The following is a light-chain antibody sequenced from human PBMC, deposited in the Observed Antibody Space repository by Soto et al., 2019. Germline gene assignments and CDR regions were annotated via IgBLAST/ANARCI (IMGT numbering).Light chain of an antibody. CDR2: DDS. CDR3: QVWDDNSDHHV. J-gene: IGLJ1*01. V-gene: IGLV3-21*02. Sequence: SYELAQISSVSVAPGQTARISCGGNNIGSKSVHWYQQKPGQAPVVVVYDDSDRPSGIPERCSGSNPGNTAPLTISRVEAGDEAAYYCQVWDDNSDHHVFGTGTKVTVL. CDR1: NIGSKS.